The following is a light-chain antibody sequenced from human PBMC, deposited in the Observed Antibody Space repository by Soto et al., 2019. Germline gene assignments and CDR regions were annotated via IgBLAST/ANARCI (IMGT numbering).Light chain of an antibody. V-gene: IGKV3-11*01. CDR1: QSVSSY. CDR2: AAS. J-gene: IGKJ3*01. Sequence: EIVLTQSPATLSLSPGERATLSCRASQSVSSYLAWYQQKPGQAPRLLIYAASNRATGITARFSGSGSGTDFTLTISSLDPEDFAVYSCQQRSNWPITFGPGTKAHIK. CDR3: QQRSNWPIT.